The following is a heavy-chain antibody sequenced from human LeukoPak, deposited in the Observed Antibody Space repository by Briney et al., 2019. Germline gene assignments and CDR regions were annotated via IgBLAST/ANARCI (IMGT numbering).Heavy chain of an antibody. CDR1: GGSFSGYY. V-gene: IGHV4-34*01. D-gene: IGHD1-26*01. CDR3: ARGHPVGATDAFDI. CDR2: INHSGST. Sequence: PSETLSLTCAVYGGSFSGYYWSWIRQPPGKGLEWIGEINHSGSTNYNPSLKSRVTTSVDTSKNQFSLKLSSVTAADTAVYYCARGHPVGATDAFDIWGQGTMVTVSS. J-gene: IGHJ3*02.